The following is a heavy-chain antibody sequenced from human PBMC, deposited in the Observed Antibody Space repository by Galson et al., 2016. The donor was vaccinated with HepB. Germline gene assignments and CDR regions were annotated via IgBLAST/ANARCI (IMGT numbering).Heavy chain of an antibody. D-gene: IGHD1-7*01. Sequence: SLRLSCAASGFTFSSYAMTWVRQAPGKGLEWVSAISASGGSTYYADSVKGRFTISRDNSKNTLYLQMNSLRAEDTAVYYCAKGAGNWNYVFDHWGQGTLVTVSS. V-gene: IGHV3-23*01. J-gene: IGHJ4*02. CDR1: GFTFSSYA. CDR3: AKGAGNWNYVFDH. CDR2: ISASGGST.